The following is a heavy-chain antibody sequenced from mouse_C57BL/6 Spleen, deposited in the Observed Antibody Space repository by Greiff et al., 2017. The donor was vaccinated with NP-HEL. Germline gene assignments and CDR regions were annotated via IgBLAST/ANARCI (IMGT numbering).Heavy chain of an antibody. CDR3: APSYYDYSWFAY. CDR2: IYPGDGDT. CDR1: GYAFSSSW. J-gene: IGHJ3*01. Sequence: VQLQESGPELVKPGASVKISCKASGYAFSSSWMNWVKQRPGKGLEWIGRIYPGDGDTNYNGKFKGKATLTADKSSSTAYMQLSSLTSEDSAVYFCAPSYYDYSWFAYWGQGTLVTVSA. D-gene: IGHD2-4*01. V-gene: IGHV1-82*01.